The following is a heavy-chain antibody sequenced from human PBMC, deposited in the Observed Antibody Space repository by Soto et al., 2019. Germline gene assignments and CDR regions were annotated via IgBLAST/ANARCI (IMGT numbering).Heavy chain of an antibody. CDR2: IEGDGSST. CDR3: AREGLDTAGFFDV. CDR1: GFTFSSYW. V-gene: IGHV3-74*01. Sequence: QPGGSVRLSSAASGFTFSSYWMHWVRQAPGKGLEWVSRIEGDGSSTTSADSVKGRFTVSRDDARNTLYLQMSSLRADDTAIYYCAREGLDTAGFFDVWGQGTMVAVSS. J-gene: IGHJ3*01. D-gene: IGHD6-13*01.